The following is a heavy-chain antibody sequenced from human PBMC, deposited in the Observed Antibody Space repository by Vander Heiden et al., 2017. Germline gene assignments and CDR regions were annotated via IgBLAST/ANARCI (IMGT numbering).Heavy chain of an antibody. Sequence: EVRLVESGGGLVRPGGSWKPSCAASGFTCSGPAMHWVRKASGKGLEWVGRIRSKANSYATAYAASVKGRFTISRDDSKNTAYLQMNSLKAEDTAVYYCLTASYSSGWYFFDYWGQGTLVTVSS. CDR2: IRSKANSYAT. D-gene: IGHD6-19*01. J-gene: IGHJ4*02. V-gene: IGHV3-73*01. CDR1: GFTCSGPA. CDR3: LTASYSSGWYFFDY.